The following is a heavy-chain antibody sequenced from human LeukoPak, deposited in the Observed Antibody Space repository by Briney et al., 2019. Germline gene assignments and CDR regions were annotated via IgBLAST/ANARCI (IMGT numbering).Heavy chain of an antibody. CDR2: ISAYNGNT. J-gene: IGHJ6*02. D-gene: IGHD3-22*01. Sequence: ASVNVSCKASGYTFTSYGISWVRQAPGQGLEWMGWISAYNGNTNYAQKLQGRVTMTTDTSTSTAYMELRSLRSDDTAVYYCASYYYDSSGHPVYGMDVWGQGTTVTVSS. CDR3: ASYYYDSSGHPVYGMDV. V-gene: IGHV1-18*01. CDR1: GYTFTSYG.